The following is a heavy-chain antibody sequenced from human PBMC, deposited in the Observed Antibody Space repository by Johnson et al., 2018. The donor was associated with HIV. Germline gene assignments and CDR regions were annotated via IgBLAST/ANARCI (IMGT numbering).Heavy chain of an antibody. CDR3: AKGRIGGGSYAAPDPFDV. CDR2: ISYDGSNK. D-gene: IGHD1-26*01. Sequence: VQLVESGGGLVQPGGSLRLSCAASGFTFSSYAMSWVRQAPGKGLEWVAVISYDGSNKYYADSVKGRFTISRDNSKNTLYLQMNSLRAEDTAVHYCAKGRIGGGSYAAPDPFDVWGQGTMVTVS. V-gene: IGHV3-30-3*01. CDR1: GFTFSSYA. J-gene: IGHJ3*01.